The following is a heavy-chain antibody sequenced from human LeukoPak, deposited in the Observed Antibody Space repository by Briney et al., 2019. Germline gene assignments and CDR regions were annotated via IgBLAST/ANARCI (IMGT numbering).Heavy chain of an antibody. V-gene: IGHV3-30*18. Sequence: PGGSLRLSCAASGFTFSSYGMHWVRQAPGKGLEWVAVISYDGSNKYYADSVKGRFTISRDNSKNTLYLRMNNLRAEDTAVYYCAKSWGLTGYLDYWGQGTLVTVSS. CDR1: GFTFSSYG. J-gene: IGHJ4*02. CDR3: AKSWGLTGYLDY. CDR2: ISYDGSNK. D-gene: IGHD3-9*01.